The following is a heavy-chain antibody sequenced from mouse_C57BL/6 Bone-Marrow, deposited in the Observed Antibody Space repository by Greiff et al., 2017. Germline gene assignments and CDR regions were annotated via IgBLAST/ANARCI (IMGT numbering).Heavy chain of an antibody. D-gene: IGHD1-1*01. J-gene: IGHJ2*01. Sequence: QVQLQQSGAELARPGASVKLSCKASGYTFTSYGISWVKQRTGQGLEWIGEIYPRSGNTYYNEKFKGKATLTANKSSSTAYMGLSSLTSEDAAVYFCAAGSSYYYLDYWGQGTTLTVSS. CDR3: AAGSSYYYLDY. CDR2: IYPRSGNT. CDR1: GYTFTSYG. V-gene: IGHV1-81*01.